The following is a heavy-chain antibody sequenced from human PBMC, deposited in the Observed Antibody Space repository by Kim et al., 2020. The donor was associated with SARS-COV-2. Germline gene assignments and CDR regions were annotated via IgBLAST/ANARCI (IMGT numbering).Heavy chain of an antibody. CDR1: GYYFAYYW. CDR3: AISGEVSPAAATD. J-gene: IGHJ4*02. D-gene: IGHD2-2*01. Sequence: GESLKISCEGSGYYFAYYWIAWVRQMPGKGLEWMGIIYPRDSDTRYSPSFQGQVTISADESIRTAYLQWGSLKASDTAIYYCAISGEVSPAAATDWGQGTLVTVSS. CDR2: IYPRDSDT. V-gene: IGHV5-51*01.